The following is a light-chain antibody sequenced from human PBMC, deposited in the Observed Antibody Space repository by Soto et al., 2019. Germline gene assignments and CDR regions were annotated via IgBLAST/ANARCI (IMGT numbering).Light chain of an antibody. J-gene: IGLJ7*01. CDR3: SSYTSISTRV. CDR1: SSDVGSYNY. Sequence: QSALTQPASESGSPGQSITICCTGTSSDVGSYNYVSWYQQHPGKAPKLMIYEVSNRPSGVSNRFSGSKSGNTASLTISGLQPEDEDNYYCSSYTSISTRVFGGGTQLTVL. V-gene: IGLV2-14*01. CDR2: EVS.